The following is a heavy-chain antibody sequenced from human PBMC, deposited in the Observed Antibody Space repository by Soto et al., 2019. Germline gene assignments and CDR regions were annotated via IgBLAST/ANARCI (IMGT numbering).Heavy chain of an antibody. J-gene: IGHJ3*02. CDR1: GFTVSSNY. Sequence: GGSLRLSCAASGFTVSSNYMSWVRQAPGKGLEWVSVIYSGGSTYYADSVKGRFTISRHNSKNTLYLQMNSLRAEDTAVYYCARGSKAVADAFDIWGQGTMVTVSS. CDR3: ARGSKAVADAFDI. CDR2: IYSGGST. D-gene: IGHD6-19*01. V-gene: IGHV3-53*04.